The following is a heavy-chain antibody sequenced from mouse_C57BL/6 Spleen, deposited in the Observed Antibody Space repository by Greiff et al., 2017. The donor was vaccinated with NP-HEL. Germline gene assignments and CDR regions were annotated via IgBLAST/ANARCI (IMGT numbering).Heavy chain of an antibody. CDR3: TRSYSNSYYYAMDY. CDR1: GFTFSDAW. D-gene: IGHD2-5*01. CDR2: IRNKANNHAT. Sequence: EVHLVESGGGSVQPGGSMKLSCAASGFTFSDAWMDWVRQSPEKGLEWVAEIRNKANNHATYYAESVKGRFTISRDDSKSSVYLQMNSLRAEDTGIYYCTRSYSNSYYYAMDYWGQGTSVTVSS. V-gene: IGHV6-6*01. J-gene: IGHJ4*01.